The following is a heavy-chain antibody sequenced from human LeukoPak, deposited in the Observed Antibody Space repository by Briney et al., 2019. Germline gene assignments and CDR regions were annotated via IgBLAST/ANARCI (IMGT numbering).Heavy chain of an antibody. V-gene: IGHV1-2*02. J-gene: IGHJ3*02. CDR2: INPNSGGT. D-gene: IGHD2-21*01. CDR3: ATPRGALVVGVAFDI. CDR1: GYTFTGYY. Sequence: ASVKVSCKASGYTFTGYYMHWVRQAPGQGLEWMGWINPNSGGTNYAQKFQGRVTMTRDTSISTAYMELSRLRSDDTAVYYCATPRGALVVGVAFDIWGQGTMVTVSS.